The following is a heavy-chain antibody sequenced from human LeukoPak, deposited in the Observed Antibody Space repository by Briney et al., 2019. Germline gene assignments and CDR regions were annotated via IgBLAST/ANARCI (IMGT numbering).Heavy chain of an antibody. Sequence: PGGSLRLSCAASGFTFSSHEMNWVRQAPGKGLEWASSISSSSSYIYYADSVKGRFTISRDNAKSSLYLQMNSLRAEDTAVYYRASGGYSYGWVYWGQGTLVTVSS. V-gene: IGHV3-21*01. D-gene: IGHD5-18*01. J-gene: IGHJ4*02. CDR2: ISSSSSYI. CDR3: ASGGYSYGWVY. CDR1: GFTFSSHE.